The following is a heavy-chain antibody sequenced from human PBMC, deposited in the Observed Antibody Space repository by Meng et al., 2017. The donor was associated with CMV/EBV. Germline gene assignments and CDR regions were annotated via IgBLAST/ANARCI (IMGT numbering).Heavy chain of an antibody. Sequence: GGSLRLSCAASGFTVSSNYMSWVRQAPGKGLEWVSVIYSGSSTYHADSVKGRFTISRDNSKNTLYLQMNSLRAEDTAVYYCARAYQLRRPGGGDYWGQGTLVTVSS. V-gene: IGHV3-53*01. CDR1: GFTVSSNY. D-gene: IGHD3-16*01. CDR2: IYSGSST. J-gene: IGHJ4*02. CDR3: ARAYQLRRPGGGDY.